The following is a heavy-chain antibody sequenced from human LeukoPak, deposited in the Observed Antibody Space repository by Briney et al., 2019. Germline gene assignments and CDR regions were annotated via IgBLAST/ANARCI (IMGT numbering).Heavy chain of an antibody. CDR1: GYTFTGYY. V-gene: IGHV1-2*02. Sequence: GASVKVSCKASGYTFTGYYMHWVRQAPGQGLEWMGWINPNSGGTNYAQKFQGRVTMTRDTSISTAYMELSRLRSDDTAMYYCARVELERLENWFDPWGQGTLVTVSS. CDR3: ARVELERLENWFDP. J-gene: IGHJ5*02. D-gene: IGHD1-1*01. CDR2: INPNSGGT.